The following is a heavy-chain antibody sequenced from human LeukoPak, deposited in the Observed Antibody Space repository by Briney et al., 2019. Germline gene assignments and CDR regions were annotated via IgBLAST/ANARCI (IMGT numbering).Heavy chain of an antibody. J-gene: IGHJ4*02. CDR2: ITSNGAET. CDR1: GFWFSNYG. D-gene: IGHD3/OR15-3a*01. Sequence: GGSLRLSCAASGFWFSNYGMNWVRQAPGKGLESVSVITSNGAETYYADSVKGRFTVFRDNSKNTLYLQMNSLRADDTAVYYCAKRDWPYFFDYWGQGTPVTVSS. CDR3: AKRDWPYFFDY. V-gene: IGHV3-23*01.